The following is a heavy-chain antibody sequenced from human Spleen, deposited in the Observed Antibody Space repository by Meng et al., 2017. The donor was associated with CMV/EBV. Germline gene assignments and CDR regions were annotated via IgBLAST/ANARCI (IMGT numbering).Heavy chain of an antibody. CDR3: ALYCSSTSCSPD. Sequence: GGSLRLSCAASGFTFSSYSMNWVRQAPGKGLEWVSSIISSSSNIYYEDSVKGRFTISRDNANNSLYLQMNSLRAEDTAVYYCALYCSSTSCSPDWGQGTLVTVSS. D-gene: IGHD2-2*01. CDR2: IISSSSNI. J-gene: IGHJ4*02. CDR1: GFTFSSYS. V-gene: IGHV3-21*01.